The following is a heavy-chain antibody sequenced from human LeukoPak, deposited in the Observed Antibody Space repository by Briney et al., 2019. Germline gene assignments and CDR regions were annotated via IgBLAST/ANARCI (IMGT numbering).Heavy chain of an antibody. CDR2: ISAYNGNT. V-gene: IGHV1-18*01. CDR1: GYTFTSYG. D-gene: IGHD6-19*01. CDR3: ATDPSGWYKRGMDV. Sequence: ASVKVSCKASGYTFTSYGISWVRQAPGQGLEWMGWISAYNGNTNYAQKLQGRVTMTTDTSTSTAYMELRSLRSDDTAVYYCATDPSGWYKRGMDVWGQGTTVTVSS. J-gene: IGHJ6*02.